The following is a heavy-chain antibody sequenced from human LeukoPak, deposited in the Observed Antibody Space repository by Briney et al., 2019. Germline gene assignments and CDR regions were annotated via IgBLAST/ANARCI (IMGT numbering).Heavy chain of an antibody. CDR1: GFTFDDYA. Sequence: GRSLGLSCAASGFTFDDYAMHWVRQAPGKGLEWVSGISWNSGSIGYADSVKGRFTISRDNAKNSLYLQMNSLRAEDTALYYCAKGSAARPYNWFDPWGQGTLVTVSS. CDR3: AKGSAARPYNWFDP. CDR2: ISWNSGSI. J-gene: IGHJ5*02. D-gene: IGHD6-6*01. V-gene: IGHV3-9*01.